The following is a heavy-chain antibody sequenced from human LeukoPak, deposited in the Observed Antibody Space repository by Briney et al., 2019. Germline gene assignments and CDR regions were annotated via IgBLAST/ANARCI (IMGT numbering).Heavy chain of an antibody. CDR1: GYTFTGNY. Sequence: ASVKVSCKASGYTFTGNYMHWVRQAPGQGLEWMGWINPNSGGTNYAQKFQGRVTMTRDTSISTAYMELSRLRSDDTAVYYCARAFSRETNWFDPWGQGTLVTVSS. J-gene: IGHJ5*02. CDR3: ARAFSRETNWFDP. CDR2: INPNSGGT. D-gene: IGHD3-3*02. V-gene: IGHV1-2*02.